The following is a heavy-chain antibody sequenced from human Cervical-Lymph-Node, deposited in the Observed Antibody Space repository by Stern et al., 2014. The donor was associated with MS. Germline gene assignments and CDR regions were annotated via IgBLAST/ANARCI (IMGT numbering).Heavy chain of an antibody. CDR2: ISYDGRHE. Sequence: VQLVESGGGVVQPGRSLRLPCAASGFTFSRYAFHWVRQAPRKGLEWVAVISYDGRHEDYADAVKGRFTISRDDSKNTLFLQMDSLRADDTAIYYCARDRRGYSYGSGVFDYWGQGTLVAVSS. CDR3: ARDRRGYSYGSGVFDY. J-gene: IGHJ4*02. V-gene: IGHV3-30*01. CDR1: GFTFSRYA. D-gene: IGHD5-18*01.